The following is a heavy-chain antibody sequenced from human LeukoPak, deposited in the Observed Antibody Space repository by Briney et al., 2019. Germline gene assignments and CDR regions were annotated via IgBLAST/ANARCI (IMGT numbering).Heavy chain of an antibody. Sequence: ASVRVSCKTFGYTFTDYFLHWVRQAPGQGLEWMGWVNPKNGDTNYARKFQGSVATARDTSIRTAYMDLKRLRSDDTAIYFCARRIAVPGHDAFDVWGQGTLVTVSS. CDR2: VNPKNGDT. CDR3: ARRIAVPGHDAFDV. D-gene: IGHD6-19*01. J-gene: IGHJ3*01. CDR1: GYTFTDYF. V-gene: IGHV1-2*02.